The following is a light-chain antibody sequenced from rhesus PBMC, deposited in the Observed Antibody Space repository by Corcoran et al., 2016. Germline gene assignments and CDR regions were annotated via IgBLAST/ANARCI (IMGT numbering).Light chain of an antibody. V-gene: IGKV1-22*01. Sequence: DIQMTQSPSSLSASVGDTVTITCRSSQDISNWLAWYQQKPGKAPKVLIYKASRLQIGVQSRFSGSGSGTDFTLTITSLQSEDFATYYCQQYKSRPPTFGQGTKVEIE. CDR1: QDISNW. CDR3: QQYKSRPPT. CDR2: KAS. J-gene: IGKJ1*01.